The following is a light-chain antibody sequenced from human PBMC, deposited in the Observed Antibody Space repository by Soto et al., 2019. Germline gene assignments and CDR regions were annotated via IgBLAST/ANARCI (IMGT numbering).Light chain of an antibody. V-gene: IGLV2-14*01. CDR2: DVS. CDR1: TSDVGGYNY. Sequence: QSVLTQPASVSGSPGQSITISCTGTTSDVGGYNYVSWYQQHPGKAPKLMIYDVSNRPSGVSNRFSGSKSGNTASLTISGLQAEDEADYHCSSYTRSSTSYVFGTGNKVTVL. J-gene: IGLJ1*01. CDR3: SSYTRSSTSYV.